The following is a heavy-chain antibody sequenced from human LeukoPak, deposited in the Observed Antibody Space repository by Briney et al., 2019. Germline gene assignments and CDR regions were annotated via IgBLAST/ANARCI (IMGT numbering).Heavy chain of an antibody. CDR2: IYYSGST. D-gene: IGHD6-13*01. Sequence: SETLSLTCTVSGGSISSSSYYWGWIRQPPGTGLEWIGSIYYSGSTYYNPSLKSRVTISVDTSKNQFSLKLSSVTAADTAVYYCARPIRPSSWSDAFDIWGQGTMVTVSS. V-gene: IGHV4-39*01. CDR3: ARPIRPSSWSDAFDI. J-gene: IGHJ3*02. CDR1: GGSISSSSYY.